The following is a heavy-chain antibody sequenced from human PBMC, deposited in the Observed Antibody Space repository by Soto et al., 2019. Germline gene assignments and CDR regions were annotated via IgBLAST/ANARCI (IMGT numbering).Heavy chain of an antibody. CDR2: ISPYNGNT. J-gene: IGHJ5*02. CDR3: ARRSGSYSGNWFDP. V-gene: IGHV1-18*01. CDR1: GYTFTSYG. Sequence: ASVKVSCKPSGYTFTSYGISWVRQAPGHGLEWMGWISPYNGNTNYAQKLQDRVTLTTDTSTSTAYMELRNLRSDDTAVYYCARRSGSYSGNWFDPWGQGTLVTVSS. D-gene: IGHD1-26*01.